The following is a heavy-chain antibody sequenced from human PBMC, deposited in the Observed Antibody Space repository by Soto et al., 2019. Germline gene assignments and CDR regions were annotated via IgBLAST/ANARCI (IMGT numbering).Heavy chain of an antibody. CDR1: GFTFSSYA. Sequence: EVQLLESGGGLVQPGGSLRLSCAASGFTFSSYAMSWVRQAPGKGLEWVSAISGSGGSTYYADSVKGRFTISRDNSKNTLYLQMNRLRAEDTAVYYCAKDPDARFLQLEPDVVFDYWGQGTLVTVSS. D-gene: IGHD1-1*01. J-gene: IGHJ4*02. V-gene: IGHV3-23*01. CDR2: ISGSGGST. CDR3: AKDPDARFLQLEPDVVFDY.